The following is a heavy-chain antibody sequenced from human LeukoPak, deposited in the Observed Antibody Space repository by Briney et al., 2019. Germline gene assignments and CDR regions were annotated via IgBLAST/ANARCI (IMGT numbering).Heavy chain of an antibody. CDR1: GFTFSSYG. CDR2: IRYDGSNK. D-gene: IGHD3-3*01. Sequence: GGSLRLSCAASGFTFSSYGMHWVRQAPGKGLEWVAFIRYDGSNKYYADSVKGRFTISRDNSKNTLYLQMNSLRAEDTAVYYCATGPLRLEWLHDYWGQGTLVTVSS. CDR3: ATGPLRLEWLHDY. J-gene: IGHJ4*02. V-gene: IGHV3-30*02.